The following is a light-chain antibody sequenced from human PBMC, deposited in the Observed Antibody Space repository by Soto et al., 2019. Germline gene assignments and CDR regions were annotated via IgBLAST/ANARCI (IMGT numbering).Light chain of an antibody. V-gene: IGLV1-44*01. CDR1: SSNIGSNN. CDR2: SNN. CDR3: AVWDDSLSGRV. J-gene: IGLJ3*02. Sequence: QSVLTQPPSASATPGQTVTISCSGSSSNIGSNNVNWYQQFPGTAPKLLIYSNNQRPSGVPARFSGSKSGTSASLAISGLQSADEADYYCAVWDDSLSGRVFGGGTKLTVL.